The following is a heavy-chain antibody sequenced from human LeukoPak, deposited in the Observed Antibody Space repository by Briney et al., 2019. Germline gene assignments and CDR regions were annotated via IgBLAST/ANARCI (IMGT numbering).Heavy chain of an antibody. CDR1: GFTFSSYS. CDR3: TRDHDFWRGPLDV. V-gene: IGHV3-49*04. D-gene: IGHD3-3*01. Sequence: PGGSLRLSCAASGFTFSSYSMNWVRQAPGVGLEWVAFIRREGYGGTTEYAASVKGRFTISRDDSKSIAYLQMNSLKTEDTGVYYCTRDHDFWRGPLDVWGKGTTVTVSS. J-gene: IGHJ6*04. CDR2: IRREGYGGTT.